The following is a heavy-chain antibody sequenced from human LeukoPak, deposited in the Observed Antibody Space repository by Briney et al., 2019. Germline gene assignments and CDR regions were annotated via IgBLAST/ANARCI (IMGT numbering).Heavy chain of an antibody. V-gene: IGHV3-23*01. CDR1: GFTFSSYA. Sequence: PGGSLRLSCAASGFTFSSYAMSWVRQAPGKGLEWVSAISGSDGSTYYADSVKGRFTISGDNSKNTLYLQMNSLRAEDTAVYYCAKDLAVAGSPYYYGMDVWGQGTTVTVSS. J-gene: IGHJ6*02. CDR3: AKDLAVAGSPYYYGMDV. D-gene: IGHD6-19*01. CDR2: ISGSDGST.